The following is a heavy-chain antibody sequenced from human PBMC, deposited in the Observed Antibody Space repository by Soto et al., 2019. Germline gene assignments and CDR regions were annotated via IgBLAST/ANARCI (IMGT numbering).Heavy chain of an antibody. Sequence: EVQLVESGGGLVQPGGSLKLSCAASGFTFSGSAMHWVRQASGKGLEWVGRIKSKTDGGTTDYAAPVKGRFTISRDDSKNTLYLQMNSLKTEDTAVYYCTTDPTRGFWSGYYTGNGLDYWGQGTLVTVSS. CDR2: IKSKTDGGTT. CDR1: GFTFSGSA. V-gene: IGHV3-15*01. J-gene: IGHJ4*02. D-gene: IGHD3-3*01. CDR3: TTDPTRGFWSGYYTGNGLDY.